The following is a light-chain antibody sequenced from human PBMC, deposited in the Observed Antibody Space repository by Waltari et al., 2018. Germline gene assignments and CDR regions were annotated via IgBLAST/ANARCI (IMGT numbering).Light chain of an antibody. Sequence: DIVLTQSPASLSLSPGERATLSCMARQSVSSYLALYQQKPGQAPRLLIYDASNRATGIPARFSGSGSGTDFTLTISSLEPEDFAVYYCQQRRDWPITFGQGTRLEIK. CDR2: DAS. CDR3: QQRRDWPIT. CDR1: QSVSSY. V-gene: IGKV3-11*01. J-gene: IGKJ5*01.